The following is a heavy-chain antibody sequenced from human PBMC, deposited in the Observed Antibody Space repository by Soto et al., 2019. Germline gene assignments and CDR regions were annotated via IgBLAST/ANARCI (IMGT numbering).Heavy chain of an antibody. J-gene: IGHJ2*01. CDR3: AKIGGYCSGGRCNPQLSGPRATLLNWYFDL. Sequence: PLASLRPSLEHSGFTFDRYAMRSVREARVKVQERVSCQRWSGGVTYYADSVKGRCTISRDNSKKTLYLQMNRLRAEDTAVYYCAKIGGYCSGGRCNPQLSGPRATLLNWYFDLWGRGTLVTVSS. CDR1: GFTFDRYA. CDR2: QRWSGGVT. D-gene: IGHD2-15*01. V-gene: IGHV3-23*01.